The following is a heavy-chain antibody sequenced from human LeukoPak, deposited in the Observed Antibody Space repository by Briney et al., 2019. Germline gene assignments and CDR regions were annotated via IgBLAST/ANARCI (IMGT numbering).Heavy chain of an antibody. J-gene: IGHJ4*02. CDR2: INPNSGVT. V-gene: IGHV1-2*02. Sequence: GASVKVSCKASGYTFTGYYMHWVRQAPGQGLEWMGWINPNSGVTNYAQKFQGRVTMTRDTSISTAYMELSSLRSDDTAVYYCARELFTLYGGNSGFHFDYWGQGALVTVSS. D-gene: IGHD4-23*01. CDR3: ARELFTLYGGNSGFHFDY. CDR1: GYTFTGYY.